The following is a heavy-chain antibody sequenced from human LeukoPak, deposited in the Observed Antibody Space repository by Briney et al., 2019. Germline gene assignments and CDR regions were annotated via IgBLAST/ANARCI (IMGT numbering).Heavy chain of an antibody. V-gene: IGHV1-8*01. CDR2: MNPNSGNT. CDR3: VRGPHTSGWPQEYY. CDR1: GYTFTSYD. D-gene: IGHD6-19*01. Sequence: ASVKVFCKASGYTFTSYDINWVRQATGQGLEWMGWMNPNSGNTGYAQKFQGRVTMTRDTSISTAFMELSSLRSEDTAVYYCVRGPHTSGWPQEYYWGQGTLVAVSS. J-gene: IGHJ4*02.